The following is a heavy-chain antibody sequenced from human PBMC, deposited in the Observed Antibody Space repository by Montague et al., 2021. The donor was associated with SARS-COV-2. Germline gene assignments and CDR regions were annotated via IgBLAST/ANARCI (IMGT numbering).Heavy chain of an antibody. CDR1: GFSLSTNGMC. V-gene: IGHV2-70*01. CDR2: IDWDDDK. J-gene: IGHJ6*02. D-gene: IGHD3-9*01. Sequence: PALVKPTQTLTLTCTFSGFSLSTNGMCVSWIRQPPGKALEWLALIDWDDDKYYSTSLKTRLTISKDTSKNQVVLTMTNMDPVDTATYYCARMPYDILTGSGYYGMDVWGQGTTVTVSS. CDR3: ARMPYDILTGSGYYGMDV.